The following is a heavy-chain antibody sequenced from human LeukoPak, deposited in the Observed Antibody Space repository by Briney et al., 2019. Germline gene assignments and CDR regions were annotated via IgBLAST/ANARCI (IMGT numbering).Heavy chain of an antibody. CDR1: GYTFTSYG. Sequence: ASVKVSCKASGYTFTSYGISWVRQAPGQGLEWMGWISAYNGNTNYAQKLQGRVTMTTDTSTSTAYMELRSLRSDDTVVYYCASSVAGTQYYYYYGMDVWGQGTTVTVSS. CDR3: ASSVAGTQYYYYYGMDV. V-gene: IGHV1-18*01. J-gene: IGHJ6*02. CDR2: ISAYNGNT. D-gene: IGHD6-19*01.